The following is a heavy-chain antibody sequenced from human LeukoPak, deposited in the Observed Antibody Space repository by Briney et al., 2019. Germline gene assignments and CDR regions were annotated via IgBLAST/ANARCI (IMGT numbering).Heavy chain of an antibody. D-gene: IGHD5-18*01. J-gene: IGHJ5*02. CDR1: GYTFTSYY. V-gene: IGHV1-46*01. Sequence: ASVKVFCKASGYTFTSYYMHWVRQAPGQGLEWMGIINPSGGSTRYAQKFQGRVTMPRDTSTSTVYMELSSLSSEDTAVYYCARDTLSSTHRRIQLWFDPWGQGTLVTVSS. CDR2: INPSGGST. CDR3: ARDTLSSTHRRIQLWFDP.